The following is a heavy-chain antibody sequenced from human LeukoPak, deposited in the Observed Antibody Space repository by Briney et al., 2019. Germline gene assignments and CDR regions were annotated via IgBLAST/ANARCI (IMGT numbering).Heavy chain of an antibody. V-gene: IGHV3-23*01. Sequence: GGSLRLSCAASGFTFANHAMSWARQAPGRGLEWVSTISGSAGNTDYADSVKGRFTISGDNSHSTLYLQMNSLRAEDTAVYYCAKAGITFGGVFWTDDYWGQGTLVTVSS. CDR1: GFTFANHA. J-gene: IGHJ4*02. D-gene: IGHD3-16*01. CDR2: ISGSAGNT. CDR3: AKAGITFGGVFWTDDY.